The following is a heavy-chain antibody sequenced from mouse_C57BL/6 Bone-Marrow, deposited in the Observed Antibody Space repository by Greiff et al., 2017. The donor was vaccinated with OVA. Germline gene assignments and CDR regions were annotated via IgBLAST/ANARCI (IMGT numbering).Heavy chain of an antibody. J-gene: IGHJ2*01. Sequence: EVKLQESGPCMVKPSQSLSLTCTVTGYSITSGYDWHWIRHFPGNKLEWMGYISYSGSTNYNPSLKSRISITHDTSKNHFFLKLNSVTTEYTATYYCARELRFYYFDYWGQGTTLTVSS. CDR1: GYSITSGYD. V-gene: IGHV3-1*01. CDR2: ISYSGST. CDR3: ARELRFYYFDY. D-gene: IGHD1-1*01.